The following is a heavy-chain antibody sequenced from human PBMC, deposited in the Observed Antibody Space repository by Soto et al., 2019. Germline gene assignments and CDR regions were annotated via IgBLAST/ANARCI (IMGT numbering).Heavy chain of an antibody. Sequence: QVQLVQSGAEVKKPGSSVKVSCKASGGTFSSYAISWVRQAPGQGLEWMGGIIPIFGTANYAQKFQGRVTITADESTSTAYMELSSLRSEDTAVYYCARDSNYGDDQEQEPFDYWGQGTLVTVSS. CDR1: GGTFSSYA. J-gene: IGHJ4*02. V-gene: IGHV1-69*12. CDR3: ARDSNYGDDQEQEPFDY. CDR2: IIPIFGTA. D-gene: IGHD4-17*01.